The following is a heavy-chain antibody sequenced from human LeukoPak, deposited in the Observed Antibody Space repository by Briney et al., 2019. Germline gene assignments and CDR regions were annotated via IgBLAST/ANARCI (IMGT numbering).Heavy chain of an antibody. D-gene: IGHD3-10*01. V-gene: IGHV3-23*01. Sequence: PGGSLRLSCAASGFTFSSYAMSWVRQAPGKGLEWVSAISGSGGSTYYADSVKGRFTISRDNSKNTLYLQMNSLRAEDTAVYYCASGGSDYYGSGSYYNGHFDYWGQGTLVTVSS. CDR1: GFTFSSYA. CDR3: ASGGSDYYGSGSYYNGHFDY. CDR2: ISGSGGST. J-gene: IGHJ4*02.